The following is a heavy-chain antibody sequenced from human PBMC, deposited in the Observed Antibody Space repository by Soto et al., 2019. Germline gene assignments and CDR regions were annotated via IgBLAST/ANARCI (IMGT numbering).Heavy chain of an antibody. V-gene: IGHV1-2*02. Sequence: ASVKVSCKGSGYTFTVYYIHWVRQAPGQGLEWMGWISPSSGGTNYAQKFQGRVTMTRDTSLRTAYMDLSRLTSDDTAVYYCATSGWQGNHNLDYWGQGTLVTVSS. CDR1: GYTFTVYY. CDR3: ATSGWQGNHNLDY. D-gene: IGHD2-15*01. J-gene: IGHJ4*02. CDR2: ISPSSGGT.